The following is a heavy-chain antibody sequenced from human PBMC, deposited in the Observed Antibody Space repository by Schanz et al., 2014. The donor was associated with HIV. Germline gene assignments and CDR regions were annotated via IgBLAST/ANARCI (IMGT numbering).Heavy chain of an antibody. CDR2: ISAYNGNT. D-gene: IGHD6-13*01. CDR3: ARDPEGIAAAGSDY. CDR1: GYTLTSYG. J-gene: IGHJ4*02. V-gene: IGHV1-18*01. Sequence: QVQLVQSGAEVKKPGASVKVSCKASGYTLTSYGISWVRQAPGQGLEWMGWISAYNGNTNYAPKFQGRVTMTRDTSTTTVYMELRSLRSDDRAVYYCARDPEGIAAAGSDYWGQGTLVTVSS.